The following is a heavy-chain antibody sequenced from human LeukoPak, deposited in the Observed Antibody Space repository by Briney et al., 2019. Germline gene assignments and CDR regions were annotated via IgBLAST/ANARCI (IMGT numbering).Heavy chain of an antibody. CDR3: AREGYLTNTRNYVDY. Sequence: GGSLRLACAASGFTFSSYAMHWVRQTPAKGLECVSAISTNGGNTHYANSVKCRFTISRDNSKNTLYLQMGSLRAEDMAVYYCAREGYLTNTRNYVDYWGQGTLVTVSS. D-gene: IGHD2-2*01. CDR2: ISTNGGNT. V-gene: IGHV3-64*01. J-gene: IGHJ4*02. CDR1: GFTFSSYA.